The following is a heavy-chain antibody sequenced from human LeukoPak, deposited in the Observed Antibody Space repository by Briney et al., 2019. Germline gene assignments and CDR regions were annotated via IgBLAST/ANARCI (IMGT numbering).Heavy chain of an antibody. CDR2: ISAYNGNT. V-gene: IGHV1-18*01. Sequence: GASVKVSCKASVYTFTNYGISWVRQAPGQGLEWMGWISAYNGNTNYAQKLQDRVTMTTDTSTSTAYMEVRSLRSDDTAVYYCARGAYCGGDCYQRSLDYSGQGALVTVSS. CDR1: VYTFTNYG. CDR3: ARGAYCGGDCYQRSLDY. D-gene: IGHD2-21*02. J-gene: IGHJ4*02.